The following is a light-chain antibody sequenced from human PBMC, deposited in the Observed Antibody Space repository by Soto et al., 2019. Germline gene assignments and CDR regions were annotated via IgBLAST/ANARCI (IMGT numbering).Light chain of an antibody. Sequence: DVHMTQSPSSLSGSVGDRVTITFRASQSISSYLNWYQQKPGTAPKLLIYAASSLQSGVPSRFSGSGSGTDFTLTVSSLQPEDFATYYCQQSYSTSITFGQGTRLEIK. CDR1: QSISSY. CDR2: AAS. J-gene: IGKJ5*01. V-gene: IGKV1-39*01. CDR3: QQSYSTSIT.